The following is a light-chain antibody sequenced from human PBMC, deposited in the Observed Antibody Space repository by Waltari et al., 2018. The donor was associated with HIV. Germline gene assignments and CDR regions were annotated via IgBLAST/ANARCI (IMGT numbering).Light chain of an antibody. Sequence: QSALTQPASVSGSPGQSITISCTGPDTDVGTSNYVSCFQHHPGTAPKLLISEVSNRPSGVSHRFSGSKSGNTASLIISGLQAEDEASYYCTSYTTTNTWVFGGGTNLTVL. CDR2: EVS. J-gene: IGLJ3*02. CDR3: TSYTTTNTWV. CDR1: DTDVGTSNY. V-gene: IGLV2-14*01.